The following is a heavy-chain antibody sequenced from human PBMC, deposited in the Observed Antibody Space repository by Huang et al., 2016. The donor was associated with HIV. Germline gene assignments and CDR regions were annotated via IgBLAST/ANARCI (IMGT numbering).Heavy chain of an antibody. CDR2: IYYSGSS. V-gene: IGHV4-30-4*08. Sequence: QVQLQESGPGLVKPSQTLSLTCTVSGDSIRRGGYYWTWSRQSPAKGLEWIGYIYYSGSSDYNPSLKSRVSISIDAFKNRVSLKLKSVTVADTAVYYCARAPATHSVFFYWGQGTLVTVSA. D-gene: IGHD3-3*01. CDR1: GDSIRRGGYY. CDR3: ARAPATHSVFFY. J-gene: IGHJ4*02.